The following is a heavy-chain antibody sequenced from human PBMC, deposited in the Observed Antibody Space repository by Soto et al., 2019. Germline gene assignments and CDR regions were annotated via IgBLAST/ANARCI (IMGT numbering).Heavy chain of an antibody. J-gene: IGHJ3*02. V-gene: IGHV3-23*01. CDR2: ISGSGGST. D-gene: IGHD6-6*01. Sequence: EVQLLESGGGLVQPGGSLRLSCAASGFTFSSYAMSWVRQAPGKGLEWVSAISGSGGSTYYAGSVKGRFTISRDNSKNTLYLQMNRLRAEDTAVYYCAKATSVLAARPKNAFDIWGQGTMVTVSS. CDR3: AKATSVLAARPKNAFDI. CDR1: GFTFSSYA.